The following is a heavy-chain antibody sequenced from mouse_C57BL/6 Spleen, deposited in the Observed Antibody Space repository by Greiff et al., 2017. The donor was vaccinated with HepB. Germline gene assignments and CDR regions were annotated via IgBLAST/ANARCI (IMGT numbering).Heavy chain of an antibody. CDR1: GFSLTSYG. V-gene: IGHV2-5*01. CDR3: ATPYYGKNAMDY. Sequence: VKLQESGPGLVQPSQRLSITCTVSGFSLTSYGVHWVRQSPGKGLEWLGVIWRGGSTDYNAAFMSRLSITKDNSKSQVFFKMNSLQADDTAIYYCATPYYGKNAMDYWGQGTSVTVSS. D-gene: IGHD1-1*01. J-gene: IGHJ4*01. CDR2: IWRGGST.